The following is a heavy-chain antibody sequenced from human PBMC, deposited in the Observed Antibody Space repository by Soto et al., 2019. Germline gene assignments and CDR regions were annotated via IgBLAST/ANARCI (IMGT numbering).Heavy chain of an antibody. Sequence: SETLSLTCAVYGGSFSGYYWSWIRQPPGKGLEWIGEINHSGSTNYNPSLKSRVTISVDTSKNQFSLKLSSVTAADTAVYYCARERAAGGWNGYYYYGMDVWGQGTTVTVS. J-gene: IGHJ6*02. CDR2: INHSGST. D-gene: IGHD1-1*01. CDR3: ARERAAGGWNGYYYYGMDV. CDR1: GGSFSGYY. V-gene: IGHV4-34*01.